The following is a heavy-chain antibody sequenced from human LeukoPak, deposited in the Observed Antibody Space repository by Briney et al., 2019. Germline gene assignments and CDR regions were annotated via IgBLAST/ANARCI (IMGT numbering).Heavy chain of an antibody. CDR3: AKAASSSWPSYYYGMDV. J-gene: IGHJ6*02. D-gene: IGHD6-13*01. Sequence: PGGSLRLSCAASGFTFSSYAMGWVRQAPGKGLEWVSAISDSGGRTYYADSVKGRFTISKDNSKNTVYLQMSSLRVDDTAVYYCAKAASSSWPSYYYGMDVWGQGTTVTVSS. CDR2: ISDSGGRT. CDR1: GFTFSSYA. V-gene: IGHV3-23*01.